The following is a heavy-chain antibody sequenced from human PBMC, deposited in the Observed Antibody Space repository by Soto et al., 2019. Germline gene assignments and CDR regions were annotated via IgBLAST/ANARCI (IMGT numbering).Heavy chain of an antibody. V-gene: IGHV3-9*01. J-gene: IGHJ2*01. D-gene: IGHD1-20*01. Sequence: KGLEWVSGISWNSCSIGYADSVKGRFTISRDNAKNSLYLQMNSLRADDTALYYCVFFFQAEDGIRDTVPVSAFLLNRSSDL. CDR2: ISWNSCSI. CDR3: VFFFQAEDGIRDTVPVSAFLLNRSSDL.